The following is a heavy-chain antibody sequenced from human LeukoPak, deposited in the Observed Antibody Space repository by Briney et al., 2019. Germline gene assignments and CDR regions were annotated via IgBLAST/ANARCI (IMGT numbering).Heavy chain of an antibody. CDR2: ISAYNGNT. D-gene: IGHD3-9*01. CDR1: GYTFTSYS. V-gene: IGHV1-18*01. J-gene: IGHJ4*02. CDR3: ARGGDYDILTHYDY. Sequence: GASVKVSCKTSGYTFTSYSISWVRQAPGQGLEWMGWISAYNGNTNYAQKLQGRVTMTTDTSTSTAYMELRSLRSDDTAVYYCARGGDYDILTHYDYWGQGTLVTVSS.